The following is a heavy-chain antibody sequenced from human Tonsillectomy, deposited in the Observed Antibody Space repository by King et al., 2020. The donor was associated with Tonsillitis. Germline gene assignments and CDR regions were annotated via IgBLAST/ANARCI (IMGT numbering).Heavy chain of an antibody. Sequence: VQLQESGPGLVKPSETLSLTCSVSGGSISSYYWSWIRQPPGKGLEWIGYIYYSGSTNYNPSLKSRVTISVDTSKNQFSLKLSSVTAADTAVYYCARLGSSGYHFDYWGQGTLVTVSX. CDR3: ARLGSSGYHFDY. D-gene: IGHD3-22*01. CDR1: GGSISSYY. V-gene: IGHV4-59*08. J-gene: IGHJ4*02. CDR2: IYYSGST.